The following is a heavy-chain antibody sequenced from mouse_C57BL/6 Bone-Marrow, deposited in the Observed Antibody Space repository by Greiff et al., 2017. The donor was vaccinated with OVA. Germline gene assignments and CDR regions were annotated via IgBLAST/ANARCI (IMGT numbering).Heavy chain of an antibody. Sequence: EVKLVESGGGLVKPGGSLKLSCAASGFTFSSYAMSWVRQTPEKRLEWVATISDGGSYTYYPDNVKGRFTISRDNAKNNLYLQMSHLKSEDTAMYYCARGGNYYGSRYYAMDYWGQGTSVTVSS. J-gene: IGHJ4*01. V-gene: IGHV5-4*03. CDR3: ARGGNYYGSRYYAMDY. CDR1: GFTFSSYA. CDR2: ISDGGSYT. D-gene: IGHD1-1*01.